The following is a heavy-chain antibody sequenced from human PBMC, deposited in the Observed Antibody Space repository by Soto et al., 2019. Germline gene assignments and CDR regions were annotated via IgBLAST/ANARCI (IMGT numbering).Heavy chain of an antibody. CDR1: GFTFSSYD. J-gene: IGHJ3*02. V-gene: IGHV3-13*05. Sequence: PXGSLSLTCAASGFTFSSYDMHWVRQATGKGLEWVSAIGTAGDPYYPGSVKGRFTISRENAKNSLYLQMNSLRAGDTAVYYCARGRYCSGGSCYSDAFDIWGQGTMVTVSS. CDR2: IGTAGDP. D-gene: IGHD2-15*01. CDR3: ARGRYCSGGSCYSDAFDI.